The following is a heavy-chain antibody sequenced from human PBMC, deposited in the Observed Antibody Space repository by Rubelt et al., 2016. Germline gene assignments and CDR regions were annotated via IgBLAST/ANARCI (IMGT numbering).Heavy chain of an antibody. CDR2: INKDGSET. CDR1: GFSFGGHW. CDR3: ARRPYFGSRTDYLDC. Sequence: VQPGGSVRLSCAASGFSFGGHWMAWVRLASGKGLEWVANINKDGSETNCVDSVKGRFTLSRDNAKNLLYLQMDSLRVDDTALYYCARRPYFGSRTDYLDCWGQGVLVTVSP. V-gene: IGHV3-7*01. D-gene: IGHD2-15*01. J-gene: IGHJ4*02.